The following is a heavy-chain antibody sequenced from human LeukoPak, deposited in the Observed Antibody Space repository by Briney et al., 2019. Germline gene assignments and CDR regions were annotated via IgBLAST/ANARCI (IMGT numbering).Heavy chain of an antibody. D-gene: IGHD5-18*01. Sequence: GGSLRLSCAASGFTVSSHYMSWVRQAPGKGLEWVSVIYAGGDTYYADSVRGRFTISKDNAKNTVFFQMISLRAEDTAVYYCARGGTRGYNYGRAFDYWGQGTLVTVSP. J-gene: IGHJ4*02. CDR2: IYAGGDT. V-gene: IGHV3-53*01. CDR1: GFTVSSHY. CDR3: ARGGTRGYNYGRAFDY.